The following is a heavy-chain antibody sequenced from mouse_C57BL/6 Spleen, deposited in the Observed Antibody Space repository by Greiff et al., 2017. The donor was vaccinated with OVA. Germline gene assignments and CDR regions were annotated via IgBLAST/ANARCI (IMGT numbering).Heavy chain of an antibody. D-gene: IGHD1-1*01. CDR1: GYTFTSYG. CDR3: ARRITTVVANYFDY. CDR2: IYPRSGNT. V-gene: IGHV1-81*01. Sequence: QVQLQQSGAELARTGASVKLSCKASGYTFTSYGISWVKQRTGQGLEWIGEIYPRSGNTYYNEKFKGKATLTADKSSSTAYMELRSLTSEDSAVYFCARRITTVVANYFDYWGQGTTLTVSS. J-gene: IGHJ2*01.